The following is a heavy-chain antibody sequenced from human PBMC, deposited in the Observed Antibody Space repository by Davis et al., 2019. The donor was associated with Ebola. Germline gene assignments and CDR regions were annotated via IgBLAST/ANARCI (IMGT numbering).Heavy chain of an antibody. CDR1: GGSISSYY. V-gene: IGHV4-4*07. J-gene: IGHJ5*02. CDR2: IYTSGST. CDR3: ARDIDDDHRTNNWFDP. D-gene: IGHD1-7*01. Sequence: SETLSLTCTVYGGSISSYYWSWIRQPAGKGLEWIGRIYTSGSTNYNPSLKSRVTMSVDTSKNQFSLKLSSVTAADTAVYYCARDIDDDHRTNNWFDPWGQGTLVTVSS.